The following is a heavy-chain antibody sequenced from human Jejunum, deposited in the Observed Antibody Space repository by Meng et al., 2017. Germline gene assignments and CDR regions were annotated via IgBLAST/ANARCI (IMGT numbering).Heavy chain of an antibody. CDR2: IAYDGSNT. V-gene: IGHV3-30*01. Sequence: GESLKISCAASGFTFNAYTMHWVRQAPGKGLEWVAVIAYDGSNTYYADSVKGRFTISRDNSKNTLYLQMNSLRLEDTAVYYFAREYSLPRPKSGELHYSYYGMDVWGHGTTVTVSS. CDR1: GFTFNAYT. D-gene: IGHD3-10*02. J-gene: IGHJ6*02. CDR3: AREYSLPRPKSGELHYSYYGMDV.